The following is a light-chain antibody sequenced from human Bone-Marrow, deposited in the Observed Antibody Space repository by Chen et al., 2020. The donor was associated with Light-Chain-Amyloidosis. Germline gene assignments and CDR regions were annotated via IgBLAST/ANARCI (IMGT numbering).Light chain of an antibody. CDR1: SSNIGATYD. Sequence: QSVRTQPPSVSAAPGQRVTISCTGSSSNIGATYDVHWYQHLPGTAPKLLIYRNTNRPSGVPDRFSGSKSGTSASLAITGLQAEDEGDYYCQSYDSSLSAVVFGGGTKLTVL. J-gene: IGLJ2*01. CDR3: QSYDSSLSAVV. CDR2: RNT. V-gene: IGLV1-40*01.